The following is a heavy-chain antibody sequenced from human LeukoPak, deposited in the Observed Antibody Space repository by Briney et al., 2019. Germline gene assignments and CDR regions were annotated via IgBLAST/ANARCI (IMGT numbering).Heavy chain of an antibody. Sequence: SLKVSCKASGCTFSSYAISWVRQAPGQGLEWMGGIIPIFGTANYAQKFQGRVTITADESTSTAYMELSSLRSDDTAVYYCASMSGYYPSYYFDYWGQGTLVTVSS. CDR1: GCTFSSYA. D-gene: IGHD3-3*01. CDR3: ASMSGYYPSYYFDY. CDR2: IIPIFGTA. V-gene: IGHV1-69*13. J-gene: IGHJ4*02.